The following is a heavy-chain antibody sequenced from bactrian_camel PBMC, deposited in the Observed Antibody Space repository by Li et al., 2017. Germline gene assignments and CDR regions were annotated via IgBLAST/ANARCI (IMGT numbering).Heavy chain of an antibody. J-gene: IGHJ6*01. CDR3: AARPCVDIVPGTCSRGLYRANDFAN. CDR2: IHTKGHGA. CDR1: GDTYNVGC. Sequence: VQLVESGGDSVQVGGSLTLSCVASGDTYNVGCLGWFRQAPGKEREGVAGIHTKGHGAYYIDSVEGRFTISQDSAKNILYLQMHSLKPEDSAMYFCAARPCVDIVPGTCSRGLYRANDFANWGQGTQVTVS. D-gene: IGHD2*01. V-gene: IGHV3S6*01.